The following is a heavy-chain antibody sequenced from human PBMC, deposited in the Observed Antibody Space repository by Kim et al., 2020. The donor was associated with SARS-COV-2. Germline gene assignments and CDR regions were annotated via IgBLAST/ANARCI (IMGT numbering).Heavy chain of an antibody. D-gene: IGHD2-2*02. V-gene: IGHV4-59*01. CDR3: VTLEYRRLGGMDV. J-gene: IGHJ6*02. Sequence: YNPSLKSRVTISVDMSKNQFSLELSSVTAADTAVYYCVTLEYRRLGGMDVWGQGTTVTVSS.